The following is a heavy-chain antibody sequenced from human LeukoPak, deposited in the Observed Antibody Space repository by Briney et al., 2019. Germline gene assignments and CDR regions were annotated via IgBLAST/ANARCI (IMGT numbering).Heavy chain of an antibody. J-gene: IGHJ4*02. V-gene: IGHV3-53*01. Sequence: GSLRLSCAASGFTVSSNYMSWVRQAPGKGLEWVSVIYSGGSTYYADSVKGRFTISRDNSKNTLYLQMSSLRAEDTAVYYCARVLSILTRVDYWGQGTLVTVSS. D-gene: IGHD3-9*01. CDR1: GFTVSSNY. CDR2: IYSGGST. CDR3: ARVLSILTRVDY.